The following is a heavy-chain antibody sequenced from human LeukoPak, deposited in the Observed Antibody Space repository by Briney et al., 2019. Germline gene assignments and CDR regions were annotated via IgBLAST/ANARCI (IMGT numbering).Heavy chain of an antibody. J-gene: IGHJ5*02. D-gene: IGHD3-22*01. CDR3: ARERDDTSGYYSTWLDP. CDR2: INSEGSST. CDR1: GFTFSSYW. Sequence: PGGSLRLSRAASGFTFSSYWMHWVRQAPGKGLVWVSRINSEGSSTSYADSVKGRFTISRDNAKNTLYLQTNSLRAEDTAVYYRARERDDTSGYYSTWLDPWREGTLVTVSS. V-gene: IGHV3-74*01.